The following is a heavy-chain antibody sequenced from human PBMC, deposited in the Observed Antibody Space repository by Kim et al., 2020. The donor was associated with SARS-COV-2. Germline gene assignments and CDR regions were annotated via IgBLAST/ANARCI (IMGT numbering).Heavy chain of an antibody. CDR2: IKHDGSEK. Sequence: GGSLRLSCADSGFTFSSYWMSWVHHAPGKGLEWVANIKHDGSEKCYVDSVNGRFTISRDNAKNSLYLQMNSLRAEDTAVYYCARDSTRGYSYGYGFGGNDYWGQGTLVTVSS. V-gene: IGHV3-7*03. CDR3: ARDSTRGYSYGYGFGGNDY. J-gene: IGHJ4*02. CDR1: GFTFSSYW. D-gene: IGHD5-18*01.